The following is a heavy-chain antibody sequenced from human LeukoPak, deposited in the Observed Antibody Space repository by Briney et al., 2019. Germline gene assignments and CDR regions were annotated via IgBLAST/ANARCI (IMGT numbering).Heavy chain of an antibody. CDR3: IWRTGPFDF. V-gene: IGHV4-59*03. D-gene: IGHD3-3*01. CDR2: VYYTGNT. J-gene: IGHJ3*01. CDR1: GTSINNFW. Sequence: PSETLSLTCTVSGTSINNFWWSWVRQPPGKGLEWIGFVYYTGNTNYDPSLTSRVTMSIDTSRNQFSLRLSSVTAADTAVYYCIWRTGPFDFWGKGPRATVSS.